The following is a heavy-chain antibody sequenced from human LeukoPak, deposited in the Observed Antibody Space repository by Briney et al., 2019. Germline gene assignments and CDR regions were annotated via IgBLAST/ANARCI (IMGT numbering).Heavy chain of an antibody. D-gene: IGHD6-13*01. J-gene: IGHJ4*02. CDR2: ISYDGSNK. CDR1: GFTFSSYG. V-gene: IGHV3-30*18. CDR3: AKIGSIFDY. Sequence: PGRSLRLSCAASGFTFSSYGMHWVRQAPGKGLEWVAVISYDGSNKYYADSVKGRFTISRDNSENTLYLQMNSLRAEDTAVYYCAKIGSIFDYWGQGTLVTVSS.